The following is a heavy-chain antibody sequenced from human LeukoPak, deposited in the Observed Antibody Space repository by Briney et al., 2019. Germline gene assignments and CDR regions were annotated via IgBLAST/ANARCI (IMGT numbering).Heavy chain of an antibody. J-gene: IGHJ4*02. D-gene: IGHD3-3*01. CDR3: TRDFDFSSAI. V-gene: IGHV3-74*01. CDR1: GFTFSSYW. Sequence: GGSLRLSCAASGFTFSSYWMHWVRQAPGKGLVWVSRISPDGSTTGHADSVKGRFPTSRDNAKNTLFLQMNSLRAEDTAVYSCTRDFDFSSAIWGQGTLVTVSS. CDR2: ISPDGSTT.